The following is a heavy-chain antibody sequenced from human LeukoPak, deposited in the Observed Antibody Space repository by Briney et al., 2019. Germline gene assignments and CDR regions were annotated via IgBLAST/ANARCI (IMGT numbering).Heavy chain of an antibody. Sequence: TGGSLRLSCAASGFTFSSYGMEWVRQAPGKGLEWVAVIWYDGSNKYYADSVKGRFTISRDNSKNTLYLQMNSLRAEDTAAYYCARDHWGSIPGFIDYWGQGTLVTVSS. CDR2: IWYDGSNK. J-gene: IGHJ4*02. D-gene: IGHD3-16*01. CDR1: GFTFSSYG. CDR3: ARDHWGSIPGFIDY. V-gene: IGHV3-33*01.